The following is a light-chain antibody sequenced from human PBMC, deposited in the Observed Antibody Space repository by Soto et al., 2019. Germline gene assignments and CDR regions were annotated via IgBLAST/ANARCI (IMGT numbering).Light chain of an antibody. J-gene: IGKJ1*01. V-gene: IGKV3-11*01. Sequence: EIVLTQSPATLSLSPGERATLSCRASQSVSSYLAWYQQKPGQPPRLLIYDASNRATGIPARFSGSGSGTDFTLTISSLEPEDFAAYYCQQRNNWPPSWTFGQGTKVEIK. CDR3: QQRNNWPPSWT. CDR1: QSVSSY. CDR2: DAS.